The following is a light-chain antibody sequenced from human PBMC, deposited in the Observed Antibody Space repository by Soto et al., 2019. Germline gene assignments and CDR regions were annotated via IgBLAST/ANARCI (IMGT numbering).Light chain of an antibody. CDR2: GAS. V-gene: IGKV3-15*01. J-gene: IGKJ1*01. CDR3: QQYSNWPLT. Sequence: EIVMTQSPATVSVSQGERASLSCRASQTVNSKMAWYQQKPGQGPRLLIYGASTMAIGIPARFSGSGSGTEYTLTISSLQLEDLAVYWCQQYSNWPLTFGQGTTVEI. CDR1: QTVNSK.